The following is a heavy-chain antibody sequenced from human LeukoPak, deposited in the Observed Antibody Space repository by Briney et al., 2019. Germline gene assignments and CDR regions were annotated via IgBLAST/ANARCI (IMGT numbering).Heavy chain of an antibody. Sequence: PGGSLRLSCVASGFTFSAYGMHWVRQAPGKGLEWVAVISYDGSNKYYADSVKGRSTISRDNSKNTLYLQMNSLRAEDTAVYYCAKEKTGPYYFDYWGQGILVTVS. D-gene: IGHD7-27*01. CDR2: ISYDGSNK. CDR3: AKEKTGPYYFDY. J-gene: IGHJ4*02. V-gene: IGHV3-30*18. CDR1: GFTFSAYG.